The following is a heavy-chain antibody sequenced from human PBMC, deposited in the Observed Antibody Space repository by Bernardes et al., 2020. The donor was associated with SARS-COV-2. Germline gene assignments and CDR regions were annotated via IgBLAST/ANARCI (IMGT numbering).Heavy chain of an antibody. Sequence: GSLSLSCAASGFTVNTNYMTWVRQTPGRGLEWVSDIYPGGSTYYADSVKGRFTVSRDSSKNTVYLQMNSVRAEDTALYYCAREVQWTFDVWGQGTMVTVSS. V-gene: IGHV3-53*01. D-gene: IGHD6-19*01. CDR1: GFTVNTNY. CDR3: AREVQWTFDV. CDR2: IYPGGST. J-gene: IGHJ3*01.